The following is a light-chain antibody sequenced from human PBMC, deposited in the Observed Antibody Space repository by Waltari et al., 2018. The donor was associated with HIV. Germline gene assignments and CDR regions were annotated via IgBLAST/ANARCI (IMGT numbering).Light chain of an antibody. Sequence: QAVVPQEHSLSVHPGVTFTLTSGPSTGAVTRGHYPYRFQQKHGQAPRTLIYDTSNEHSWPPARFSGSRRGVKAALTLSGAQPEYEAEYYCLLSYSGAVVFGGGTKLTVL. V-gene: IGLV7-46*01. CDR1: TGAVTRGHY. J-gene: IGLJ2*01. CDR2: DTS. CDR3: LLSYSGAVV.